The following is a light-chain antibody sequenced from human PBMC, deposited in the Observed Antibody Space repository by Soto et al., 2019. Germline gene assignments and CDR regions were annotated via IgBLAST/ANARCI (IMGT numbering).Light chain of an antibody. CDR3: QQYGSTPLT. V-gene: IGKV3-11*01. CDR2: DVS. CDR1: QNISNY. J-gene: IGKJ4*01. Sequence: IVLTQSPATLSLSPGKRATLSCRASQNISNYLIWYQQKPGQAPRLLIYDVSNRAAGIPARFSGTGSGTEFTLTISSLQSEDFALYYCQQYGSTPLTFGGGTKVDIK.